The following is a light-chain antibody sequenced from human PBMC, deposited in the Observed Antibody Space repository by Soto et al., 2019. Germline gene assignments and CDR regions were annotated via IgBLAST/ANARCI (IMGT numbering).Light chain of an antibody. Sequence: EIVMTQSPGTLSVSPGERATLSCRASLSVSTNLAWYQQKPGQAPRLLIYGASSRATGIPDRFSGSGSGTEFTLTISSLQSEDCAVYYCQQYKNWPWTFGQGTKVDIK. CDR1: LSVSTN. CDR3: QQYKNWPWT. J-gene: IGKJ1*01. CDR2: GAS. V-gene: IGKV3D-15*01.